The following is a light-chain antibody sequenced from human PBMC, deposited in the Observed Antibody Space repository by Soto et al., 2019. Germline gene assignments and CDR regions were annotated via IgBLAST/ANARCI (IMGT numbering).Light chain of an antibody. CDR1: SSDVGSYNR. V-gene: IGLV2-18*01. CDR3: SLYTNSSTYV. CDR2: EVS. J-gene: IGLJ1*01. Sequence: QSALTQPPSVSVSPGQSVTISCTGTSSDVGSYNRVSWYQQPPGTAPKLMIYEVSNRPSGVPDRFSGSKSGNTASLTISGLQAEDEADYYCSLYTNSSTYVFGTGTKVTVL.